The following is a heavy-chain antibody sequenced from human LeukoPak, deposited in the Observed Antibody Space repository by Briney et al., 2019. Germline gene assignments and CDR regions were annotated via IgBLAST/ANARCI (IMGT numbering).Heavy chain of an antibody. V-gene: IGHV1-18*01. D-gene: IGHD2-21*02. Sequence: ASAKVSCKASGYTFTSYGISWVRQAPGQGLEWMGWISAYNGNTNYAQKLQGRVTMTTDTSTSTAYMELRSLRSDDTAVYYCALSRGSAVTATNWGQGTLVTVSS. CDR1: GYTFTSYG. J-gene: IGHJ4*02. CDR3: ALSRGSAVTATN. CDR2: ISAYNGNT.